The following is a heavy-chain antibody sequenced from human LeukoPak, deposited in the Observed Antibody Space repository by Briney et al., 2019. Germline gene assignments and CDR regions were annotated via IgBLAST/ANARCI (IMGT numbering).Heavy chain of an antibody. CDR2: FSWNSGSI. V-gene: IGHV3-9*03. J-gene: IGHJ4*02. Sequence: PGGSLRLSCAASGFTFDDYAMHWVREAPGKGLEWVPGFSWNSGSIGYADSVKGRFTISRDNAKNSLYLQMNSLRAEDMAFYYCAKGYYDSSGYYFFDHWGQGTLVTVSS. CDR1: GFTFDDYA. CDR3: AKGYYDSSGYYFFDH. D-gene: IGHD3-22*01.